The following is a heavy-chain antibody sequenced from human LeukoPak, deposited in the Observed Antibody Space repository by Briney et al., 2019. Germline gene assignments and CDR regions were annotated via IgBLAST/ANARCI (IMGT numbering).Heavy chain of an antibody. D-gene: IGHD5-24*01. CDR1: GFTFSSYW. V-gene: IGHV3-7*01. CDR2: IKQDGSEK. Sequence: PGGSLRLSCAASGFTFSSYWMSWVRQAPGKGLEWVANIKQDGSEKYYGDSVKGRFTISRDNAKNSLYLQMNSLRAEDTAVYYCAREEMATINTNDAFDIWGQGTMVTVSS. J-gene: IGHJ3*02. CDR3: AREEMATINTNDAFDI.